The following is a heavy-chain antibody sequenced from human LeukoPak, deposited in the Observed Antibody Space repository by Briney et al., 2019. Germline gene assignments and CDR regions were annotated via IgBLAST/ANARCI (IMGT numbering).Heavy chain of an antibody. CDR1: GFTFSSYS. CDR3: VRGLGPDDAFDI. D-gene: IGHD5-12*01. CDR2: ISSSSSYI. Sequence: GGSLRLSCAASGFTFSSYSMNWVRQAPGKGLEWVSSISSSSSYIYYADSVKGRFTISRDNAKNSLYLQMNSLRAEDTAVYYCVRGLGPDDAFDIWGQGTMVTVSS. J-gene: IGHJ3*02. V-gene: IGHV3-21*01.